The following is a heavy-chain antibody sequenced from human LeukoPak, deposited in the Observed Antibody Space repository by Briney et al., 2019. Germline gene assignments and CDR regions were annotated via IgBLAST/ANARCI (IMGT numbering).Heavy chain of an antibody. Sequence: PSETLSLTCTVSGGSISSYYWSWIRQPAGKGLEWIGRIYTSGSTNYNPSLKSRVTMSVDTSKNQSSLKLSSVTAADTAVYYCARQIYHSSGYYYFDYWGQGTLVTVSS. J-gene: IGHJ4*02. D-gene: IGHD3-22*01. CDR3: ARQIYHSSGYYYFDY. CDR1: GGSISSYY. V-gene: IGHV4-4*07. CDR2: IYTSGST.